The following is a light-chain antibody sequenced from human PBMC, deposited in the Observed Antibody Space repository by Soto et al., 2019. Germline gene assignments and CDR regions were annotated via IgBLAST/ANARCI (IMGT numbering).Light chain of an antibody. J-gene: IGLJ2*01. Sequence: QSALTQPASVSGSPGQSITISCTGTSNDIGTYNYVSWYQHHPGKAPKLLIYEVSNRPSGVSNRFSGSKSGNTASLTISGLQAEDEADYHCTSFTTSATVVFGGGTKLTVL. V-gene: IGLV2-14*01. CDR2: EVS. CDR3: TSFTTSATVV. CDR1: SNDIGTYNY.